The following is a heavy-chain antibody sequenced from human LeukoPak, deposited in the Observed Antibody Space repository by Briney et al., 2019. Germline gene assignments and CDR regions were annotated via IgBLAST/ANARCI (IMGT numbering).Heavy chain of an antibody. CDR3: AKDSYDSSGSRYDY. CDR1: GFTFSDYA. D-gene: IGHD3-22*01. V-gene: IGHV3-23*01. J-gene: IGHJ4*02. CDR2: ISDRGDRT. Sequence: GGSLRLSCAASGFTFSDYAMSWVRQAPGKGLEWVSAISDRGDRTWDADSVKGRVTISRDNYKITLFLQMNSLRAEDTAIYYCAKDSYDSSGSRYDYWGQGTLVTVSS.